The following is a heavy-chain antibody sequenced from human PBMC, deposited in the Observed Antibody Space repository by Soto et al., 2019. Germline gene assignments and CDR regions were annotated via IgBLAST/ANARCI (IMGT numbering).Heavy chain of an antibody. J-gene: IGHJ4*02. V-gene: IGHV4-31*03. CDR1: GVSISSGGYY. Sequence: SETLSLTCTVSGVSISSGGYYWSWIRQHPGKGLEWIGYIYYSGSTCYNPSLKSRVTISVDTSKNQFSLKLSSVTAADTAVYYCARVDTAMGTAPDYWGQGTLVTVSS. D-gene: IGHD5-18*01. CDR2: IYYSGST. CDR3: ARVDTAMGTAPDY.